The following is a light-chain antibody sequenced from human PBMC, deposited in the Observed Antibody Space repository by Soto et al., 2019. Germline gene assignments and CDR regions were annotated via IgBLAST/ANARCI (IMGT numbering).Light chain of an antibody. V-gene: IGKV1-39*01. Sequence: DIPMTQSPSSLSAFVGDRVIITCRASQNINNYLNWYQQRPGKAPKVLIDAASSLQSGVPSRFSGTGSGTDFTLTINSLQPEDFAVYYCQQTYSAPPTFGQGTRLDIK. J-gene: IGKJ5*01. CDR1: QNINNY. CDR3: QQTYSAPPT. CDR2: AAS.